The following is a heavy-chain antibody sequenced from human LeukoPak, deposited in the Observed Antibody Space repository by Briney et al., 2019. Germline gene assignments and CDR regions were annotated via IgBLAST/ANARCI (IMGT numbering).Heavy chain of an antibody. CDR3: ARTRYYYGSRSYGAPYYFDF. J-gene: IGHJ4*02. D-gene: IGHD3-10*01. V-gene: IGHV4-39*01. CDR1: GVSISSSNSY. CDR2: IYYSGST. Sequence: SETLSLTCTVSGVSISSSNSYWGWIRQPPGKGLEWIGSIYYSGSTYYNPSLKNRLTISVDTSKNQFSLKLSSVTAADTAVYYCARTRYYYGSRSYGAPYYFDFWGQGTLVTVSS.